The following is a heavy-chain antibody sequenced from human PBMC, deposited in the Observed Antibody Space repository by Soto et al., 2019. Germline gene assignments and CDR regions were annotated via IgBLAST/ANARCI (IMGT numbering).Heavy chain of an antibody. V-gene: IGHV3-30*14. CDR1: GFTFSIYA. D-gene: IGHD6-6*01. Sequence: QVQLVESGGGVVQPGRSLRLTCAASGFTFSIYAMHWVRPAPGKGLEWVAVISYDGSNKYYADSVKGRFTISRDNCKNTLYLQMIGVRAEDTAVYYCATERSLYSSWFWFDPWGQGSLVTVSS. J-gene: IGHJ5*02. CDR3: ATERSLYSSWFWFDP. CDR2: ISYDGSNK.